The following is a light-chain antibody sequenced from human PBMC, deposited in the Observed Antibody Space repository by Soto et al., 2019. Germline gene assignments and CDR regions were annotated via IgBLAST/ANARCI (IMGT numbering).Light chain of an antibody. V-gene: IGKV3-15*01. CDR2: GAS. CDR3: QQYSNWPIT. CDR1: QSVSSN. Sequence: VXPGERATLSCRASQSVSSNLAWYQQKPGQTPRLLIYGASTRATVIPARFSGSGSGTEFTLTISSLQSEDFAVYYCQQYSNWPITFGPGTKVDIK. J-gene: IGKJ3*01.